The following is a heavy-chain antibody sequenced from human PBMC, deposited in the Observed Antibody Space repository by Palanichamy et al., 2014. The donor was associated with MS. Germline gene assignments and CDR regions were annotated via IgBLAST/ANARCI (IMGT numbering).Heavy chain of an antibody. Sequence: EVQLLEPGGGLVQPGGSLRLSCAASGFTFSSYAMSWVRQAPGKGLEWVSAISGSGGSTYYADSVKGRFTISRDNSKNALYLQMNSLRAEDTAVYYCAKGGGMVRGVIVFDPWGQGTLVTVSS. CDR1: GFTFSSYA. J-gene: IGHJ5*02. CDR2: ISGSGGST. D-gene: IGHD3-10*01. CDR3: AKGGGMVRGVIVFDP. V-gene: IGHV3-23*01.